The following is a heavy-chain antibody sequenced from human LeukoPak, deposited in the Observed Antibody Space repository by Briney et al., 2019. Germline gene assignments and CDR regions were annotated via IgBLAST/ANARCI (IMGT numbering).Heavy chain of an antibody. J-gene: IGHJ4*02. CDR2: IYYSGST. CDR1: AGSISSYY. Sequence: SETLSLTCTDPAGSISSYYWSWIRQPPGKGLERIGYIYYSGSTNYNPSLKSRVTISVDTSKNQFSLKLSSVTAADTAVYYCARGYSSSWYWDQYYFDYWGQGTLVTVSS. D-gene: IGHD6-13*01. V-gene: IGHV4-59*01. CDR3: ARGYSSSWYWDQYYFDY.